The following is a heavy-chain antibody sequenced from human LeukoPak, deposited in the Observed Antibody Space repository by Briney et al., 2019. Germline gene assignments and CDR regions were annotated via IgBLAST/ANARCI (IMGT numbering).Heavy chain of an antibody. J-gene: IGHJ3*02. CDR3: ARDQTSKGDAFDI. CDR1: GGSISSYY. CDR2: IHYSGST. Sequence: SETLSLTCTVSGGSISSYYWSWIRQPPGKRLEWIGYIHYSGSTNYNPSLRGRVTISLDMSKNQFSLKLSSVTAADTAVYYCARDQTSKGDAFDIWGQGTMVTVSS. V-gene: IGHV4-59*01.